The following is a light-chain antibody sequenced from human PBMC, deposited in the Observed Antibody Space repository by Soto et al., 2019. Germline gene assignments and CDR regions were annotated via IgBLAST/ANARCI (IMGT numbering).Light chain of an antibody. CDR2: EVS. CDR3: SSYTTSSTLV. J-gene: IGLJ2*01. Sequence: QSALTQPASVSGSPGQSIAISCTGNSSDVGAYNYVSWYQRHPGKAPKLLIYEVSNRPSGVSNRFSGSKSGNTASLTVSGLQAEDEADYYCSSYTTSSTLVFGGGTKLTVL. V-gene: IGLV2-14*01. CDR1: SSDVGAYNY.